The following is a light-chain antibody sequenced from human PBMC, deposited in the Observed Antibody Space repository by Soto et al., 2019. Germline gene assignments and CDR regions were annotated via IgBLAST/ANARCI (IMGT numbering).Light chain of an antibody. Sequence: EIVLTQSPATLSLSPGERATLSCRASQSVSSYLAWYQQKPGQAPRLLIYDASNRATSIPARFSGSGSGTAFTLNISSLEPEDFAVYYCQQRSNWPPTFGQGTKLEIK. CDR1: QSVSSY. CDR3: QQRSNWPPT. V-gene: IGKV3-11*01. J-gene: IGKJ2*01. CDR2: DAS.